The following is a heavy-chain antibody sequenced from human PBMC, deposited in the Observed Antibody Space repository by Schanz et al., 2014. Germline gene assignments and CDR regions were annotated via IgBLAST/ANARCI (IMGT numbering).Heavy chain of an antibody. CDR2: INPSGGST. J-gene: IGHJ4*02. D-gene: IGHD6-6*01. CDR3: GRGFSRSYIDF. CDR1: GYPFTSDD. V-gene: IGHV1-46*03. Sequence: QVQLVQSGAEVKKPGSSVTVSCRASGYPFTSDDITWVRQAPGQGLEWMGIINPSGGSTRYGQKFQGRITVTTDTSTSTVYLELSSLRSDDTAVYYCGRGFSRSYIDFWGQGTLITVSS.